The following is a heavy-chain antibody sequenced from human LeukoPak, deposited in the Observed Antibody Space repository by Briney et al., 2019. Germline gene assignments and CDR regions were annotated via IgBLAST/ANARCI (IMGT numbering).Heavy chain of an antibody. Sequence: GESLKISCKGSGYSFTSYRIGWVRQMPGKGLEWMGIIYPGDSDTRYSPSFQGQVTISADKSISTAYLQWSSLKASDTAMYYCARVFYDYVWGSYRPRAFDIWGQGTMVTVSS. CDR1: GYSFTSYR. D-gene: IGHD3-16*02. J-gene: IGHJ3*02. V-gene: IGHV5-51*01. CDR2: IYPGDSDT. CDR3: ARVFYDYVWGSYRPRAFDI.